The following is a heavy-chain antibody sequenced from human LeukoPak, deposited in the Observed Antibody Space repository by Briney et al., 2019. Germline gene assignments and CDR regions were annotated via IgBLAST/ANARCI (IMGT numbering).Heavy chain of an antibody. V-gene: IGHV5-51*01. CDR3: ARPRIVGATDAFDI. J-gene: IGHJ3*02. D-gene: IGHD1-26*01. CDR1: GYSFSKYW. CDR2: IYSDESLI. Sequence: GESLKISCTASGYSFSKYWIGWVRQTPGKGLEWMRYIYSDESLIRYSPSFEGQVTISADNSISTAYLQWSSLKASDTAMYYCARPRIVGATDAFDIWGQGTMVTVSS.